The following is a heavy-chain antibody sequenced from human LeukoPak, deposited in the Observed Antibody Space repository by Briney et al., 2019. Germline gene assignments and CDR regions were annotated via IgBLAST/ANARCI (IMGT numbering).Heavy chain of an antibody. J-gene: IGHJ4*02. D-gene: IGHD1-7*01. V-gene: IGHV3-48*04. CDR1: RFTFSSFS. Sequence: GGSLRLSCAASRFTFSSFSMNWVRQAPGKGLEWVSYIRSSGSGTDYTGSVKGRFTISRDNAKNSLYLQMNSLRAEDTAVYYCARMNYVSTGWGAPFDYWGQGTLVTVSS. CDR3: ARMNYVSTGWGAPFDY. CDR2: IRSSGSGT.